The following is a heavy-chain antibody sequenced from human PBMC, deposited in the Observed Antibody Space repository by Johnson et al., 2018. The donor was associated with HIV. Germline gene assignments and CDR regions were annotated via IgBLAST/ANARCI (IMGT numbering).Heavy chain of an antibody. D-gene: IGHD6-6*01. Sequence: VQLVESGGGLVQPGGSLRLSCAASGFTFSDYAMTWVRQAPGKGLEWVSSITSNSGTTYYADLAQCRFTISRDNSKNTLYLQMNSLRPEDTAVYYCVKERQLVRSFDIWGQGTMVAVSS. CDR1: GFTFSDYA. J-gene: IGHJ3*02. V-gene: IGHV3-23*04. CDR2: ITSNSGTT. CDR3: VKERQLVRSFDI.